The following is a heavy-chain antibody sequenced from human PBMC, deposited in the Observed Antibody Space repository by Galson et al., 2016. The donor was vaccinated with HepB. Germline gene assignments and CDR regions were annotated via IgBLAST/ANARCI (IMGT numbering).Heavy chain of an antibody. CDR1: AYSFTSYW. D-gene: IGHD6-19*01. CDR2: IYPGDSDT. Sequence: QSGAEVKKPGESLRISCKGSAYSFTSYWIGWVRQMPGKGLEWMAMIYPGDSDTRYSPSFQGQVTIPADKSISTAYLQGSSLKASDTAMYYCARRGIAVAGRGGIDYWGQGTLVTVSS. J-gene: IGHJ4*02. CDR3: ARRGIAVAGRGGIDY. V-gene: IGHV5-51*01.